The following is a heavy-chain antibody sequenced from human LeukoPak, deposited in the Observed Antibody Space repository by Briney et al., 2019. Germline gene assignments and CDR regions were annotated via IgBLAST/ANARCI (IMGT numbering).Heavy chain of an antibody. CDR1: GGSISSSSYY. CDR2: IYYSGST. J-gene: IGHJ6*03. V-gene: IGHV4-39*01. Sequence: KASETLSLTCTVSGGSISSSSYYWGWIRQPPGKGLEWIGSIYYSGSTYYNPSLKSRVTISVDTSKNQFSLKLSSVTAADTAVYYCARGGGSYAEYYYYYMGVWGKGTTVTVSS. CDR3: ARGGGSYAEYYYYYMGV. D-gene: IGHD1-26*01.